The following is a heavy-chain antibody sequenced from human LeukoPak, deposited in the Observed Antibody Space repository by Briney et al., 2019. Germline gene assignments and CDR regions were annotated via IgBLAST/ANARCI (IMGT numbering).Heavy chain of an antibody. CDR3: ARDNWGSGFDY. D-gene: IGHD7-27*01. CDR2: IYHSGST. V-gene: IGHV4-30-2*01. Sequence: PSQTLSLTCAVSGGSISSGGYSWSWIRQPPGKGLEWIGYIYHSGSTYYNPSLKSRVTISVDRSKNQFSLKLSSVTAADTAVYYCARDNWGSGFDYWGQGTLVTVSS. CDR1: GGSISSGGYS. J-gene: IGHJ4*02.